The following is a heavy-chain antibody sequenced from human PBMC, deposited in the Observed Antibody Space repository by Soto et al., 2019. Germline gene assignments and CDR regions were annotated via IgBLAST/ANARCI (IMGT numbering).Heavy chain of an antibody. V-gene: IGHV3-15*01. D-gene: IGHD3-16*02. J-gene: IGHJ4*02. CDR3: TTYDYIWGTYRDRLAY. CDR2: IKSETDGGTT. Sequence: VQLVESGGGLVKPGGSLRLSCAASGFTFTKTWMSWVRQAPGKGLEWVARIKSETDGGTTDYAAPVEGRFTISRDDSKNTLYLQMNSLKIEHTAVYYCTTYDYIWGTYRDRLAYWCLGSLVTVAS. CDR1: GFTFTKTW.